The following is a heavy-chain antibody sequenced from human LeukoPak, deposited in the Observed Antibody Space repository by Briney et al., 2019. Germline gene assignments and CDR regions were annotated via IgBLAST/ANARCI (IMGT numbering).Heavy chain of an antibody. J-gene: IGHJ4*02. CDR2: IIPIFGTA. D-gene: IGHD2-2*01. V-gene: IGHV1-69*13. CDR1: GGTFSSYA. Sequence: GASVKVSCKASGGTFSSYAISWVRQAPGQGLEWMGGIIPIFGTANYAQKFQGRVTITADESTSTAYMELSSLRSEDTAVYYCARADAYQLLSPLDYWGQGTLVTVSS. CDR3: ARADAYQLLSPLDY.